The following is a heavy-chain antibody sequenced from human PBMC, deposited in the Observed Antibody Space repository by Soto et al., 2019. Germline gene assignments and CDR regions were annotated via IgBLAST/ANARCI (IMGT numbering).Heavy chain of an antibody. V-gene: IGHV3-33*01. Sequence: QVQLVESGGGVVQPGRSLRLSCAASGFIYSTYAMHWVRQAPGKGLECVAVIWYDGSNKYYADSVKGRFTISRDNSKNTLYLQMDSLRAEDTAIYYCARDRATYTVASPQDSWRQGTLVTVSS. J-gene: IGHJ4*02. CDR2: IWYDGSNK. CDR1: GFIYSTYA. D-gene: IGHD5-12*01. CDR3: ARDRATYTVASPQDS.